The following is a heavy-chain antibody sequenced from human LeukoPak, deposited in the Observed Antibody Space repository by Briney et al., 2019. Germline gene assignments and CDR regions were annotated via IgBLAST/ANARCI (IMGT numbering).Heavy chain of an antibody. Sequence: SVKVSCKASGGTFSSYAISWVRQAPGQGLEWMGGIIPIFGTANYAQKFQGRVTITADESTSTAYMELSSLRSEDTAVYYCARLAGIPTGPFPSDYWGQGTLVTVSS. J-gene: IGHJ4*02. D-gene: IGHD3-10*01. V-gene: IGHV1-69*01. CDR3: ARLAGIPTGPFPSDY. CDR2: IIPIFGTA. CDR1: GGTFSSYA.